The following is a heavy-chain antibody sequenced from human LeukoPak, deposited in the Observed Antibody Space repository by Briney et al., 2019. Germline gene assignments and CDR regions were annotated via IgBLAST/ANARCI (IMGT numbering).Heavy chain of an antibody. Sequence: SETLSLTCTASGGSISGHYWSWFRQPPGKGLEWIGDIYYSGSTNYNPSLKSRVTISVDTSKNQFSLKLSSVTAADTAVYYCARSLRTMVRGVIKPVAFDIWGQGTMVTVSS. J-gene: IGHJ3*02. CDR2: IYYSGST. D-gene: IGHD3-10*01. V-gene: IGHV4-59*08. CDR3: ARSLRTMVRGVIKPVAFDI. CDR1: GGSISGHY.